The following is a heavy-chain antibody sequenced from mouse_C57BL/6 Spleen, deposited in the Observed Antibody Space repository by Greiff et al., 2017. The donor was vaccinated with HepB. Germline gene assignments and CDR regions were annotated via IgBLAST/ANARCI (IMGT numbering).Heavy chain of an antibody. D-gene: IGHD2-4*01. CDR1: GYAFSSYW. V-gene: IGHV1-80*01. Sequence: VQLQQSGAELVKPGASVKISCKASGYAFSSYWMNWVKQRPGQGLEWIGKIYPGGGDTNYNEKFKGKATLTADKSSSTAYMELRSLTSEDSAVYFCARGIYYDYEGGYFDVWGTGTTVTVSS. CDR3: ARGIYYDYEGGYFDV. J-gene: IGHJ1*03. CDR2: IYPGGGDT.